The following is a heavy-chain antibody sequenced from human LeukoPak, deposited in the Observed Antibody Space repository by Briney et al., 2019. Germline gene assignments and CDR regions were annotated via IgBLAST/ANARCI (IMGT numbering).Heavy chain of an antibody. CDR2: IYSGGST. CDR1: GFTLSDYY. J-gene: IGHJ4*02. CDR3: ARGDLWFGELLVPFDY. Sequence: GGSLRLSCVASGFTLSDYYTSWVRQAPGKGLEWVSVIYSGGSTYYADSVKGRFTISRDNSKNTLYLQMNSLRAEDTAVYYCARGDLWFGELLVPFDYWGQGTLVTVSS. D-gene: IGHD3-10*01. V-gene: IGHV3-53*01.